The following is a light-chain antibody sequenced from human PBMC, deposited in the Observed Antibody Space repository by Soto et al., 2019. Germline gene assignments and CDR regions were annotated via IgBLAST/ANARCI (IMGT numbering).Light chain of an antibody. CDR1: SSDVGGYNY. Sequence: ALTQPASVSGSPGQSITISCTGTSSDVGGYNYVSWYQQHPAKAPKLMIYEVSNRPSGVSHRFSGSKSDNTASLTISGLQAEDEADYYCFSYTTSSTLVFGGGTKVTVL. J-gene: IGLJ3*02. CDR2: EVS. V-gene: IGLV2-14*01. CDR3: FSYTTSSTLV.